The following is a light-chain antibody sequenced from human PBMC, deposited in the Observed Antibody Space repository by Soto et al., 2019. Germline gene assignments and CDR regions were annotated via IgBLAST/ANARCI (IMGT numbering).Light chain of an antibody. Sequence: QSVLTQPASVSGSPGQSITISCTGTSSDVGGYNYVSWYQQQSGKAPKLMIHEVSNRPSGVSSRFSGSKSGNTASLTISGLQAEDEADYYCQSYDSSLSGVVFGGGTKLTVL. J-gene: IGLJ2*01. V-gene: IGLV2-14*01. CDR2: EVS. CDR1: SSDVGGYNY. CDR3: QSYDSSLSGVV.